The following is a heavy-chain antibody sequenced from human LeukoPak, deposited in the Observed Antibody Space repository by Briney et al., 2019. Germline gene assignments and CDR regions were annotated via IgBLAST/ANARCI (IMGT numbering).Heavy chain of an antibody. CDR2: ITCSGGST. CDR1: GFTFSSYA. CDR3: VSPVRDY. V-gene: IGHV3-23*01. J-gene: IGHJ4*02. Sequence: PGGSLRLSCAASGFTFSSYALTWVRQAPGKGLEWVSTITCSGGSTYYADSVKGRFTISRDNSKNTLYLQMNSLRAEDTAVYYCVSPVRDYWGQGTLVTVSS.